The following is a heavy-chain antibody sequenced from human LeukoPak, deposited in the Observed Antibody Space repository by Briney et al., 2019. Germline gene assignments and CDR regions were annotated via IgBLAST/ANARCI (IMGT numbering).Heavy chain of an antibody. CDR3: ARTSLHYFGSGSSYNGY. J-gene: IGHJ4*02. CDR1: GFTFSTYA. V-gene: IGHV3-30-3*01. Sequence: AGGFCRLSCAASGFTFSTYALHWIRQAPGKGLEWVAAITSDGSKKYYADSVKGRFTISRDNSKNTLYLQMNSLRADDTAVYFCARTSLHYFGSGSSYNGYWGQETVVPLFS. CDR2: ITSDGSKK. D-gene: IGHD3-10*01.